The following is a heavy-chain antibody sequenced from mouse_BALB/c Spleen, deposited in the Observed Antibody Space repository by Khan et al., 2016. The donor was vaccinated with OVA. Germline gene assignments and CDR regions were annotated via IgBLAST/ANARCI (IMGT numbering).Heavy chain of an antibody. D-gene: IGHD1-1*01. CDR2: IDPFNGGT. J-gene: IGHJ3*01. Sequence: EVQLQESGPELMKPGASVKISCKASGYSFTSYYIHWVKQSHGKSLEWIGYIDPFNGGTSYNQKFKGKATLTVDKSSSTAYMHLSSLTSEDSAVXYCARHGSSSWFAYWGQGTLVTVSA. CDR1: GYSFTSYY. V-gene: IGHV1S135*01. CDR3: ARHGSSSWFAY.